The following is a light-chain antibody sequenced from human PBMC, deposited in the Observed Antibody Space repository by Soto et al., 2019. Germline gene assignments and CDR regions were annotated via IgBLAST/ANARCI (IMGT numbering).Light chain of an antibody. CDR2: AAS. Sequence: AIQMTQSPSSLSASVGDRVTIACRASQGIRNDLGWYQQKPGKAPKLLIFAASSLQSGVPSRFSGSGSGTDFTLTISSPQPEDFATYYRLQDYNYPYTFGQGTKLEIK. CDR1: QGIRND. J-gene: IGKJ2*01. CDR3: LQDYNYPYT. V-gene: IGKV1-6*01.